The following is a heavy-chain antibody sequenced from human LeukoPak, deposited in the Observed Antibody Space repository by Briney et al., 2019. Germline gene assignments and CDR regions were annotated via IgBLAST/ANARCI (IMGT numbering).Heavy chain of an antibody. CDR2: IYYSGST. V-gene: IGHV4-59*08. J-gene: IGHJ4*02. CDR1: GGSISSYY. Sequence: SETLSLTCTVSGGSISSYYWSWIRQPPGKGLEWIGYIYYSGSTNYNPSLKSRVTISVDTSKNQFSLKLSSVTAADTAVFYCARYALTAAAGFGYWGQGTLLTVSS. D-gene: IGHD6-13*01. CDR3: ARYALTAAAGFGY.